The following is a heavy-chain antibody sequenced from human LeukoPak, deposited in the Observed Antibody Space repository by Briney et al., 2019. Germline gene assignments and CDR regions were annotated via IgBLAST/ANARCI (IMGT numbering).Heavy chain of an antibody. CDR2: VNHLGRT. J-gene: IGHJ4*02. CDR3: ARGSASGIYPIDY. Sequence: SETLSLTCAVSGGSFSVYYWSWIRQPPGKGLEWIGEVNHLGRTNYNPSLKSRVTMSLDTSKKEVSLKLTSVTAADTAVYYCARGSASGIYPIDYWGRGTLATVSS. CDR1: GGSFSVYY. V-gene: IGHV4-34*01. D-gene: IGHD6-19*01.